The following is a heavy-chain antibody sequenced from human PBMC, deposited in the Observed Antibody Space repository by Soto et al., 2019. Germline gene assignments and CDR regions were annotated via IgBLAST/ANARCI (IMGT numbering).Heavy chain of an antibody. J-gene: IGHJ6*02. CDR1: GYSFTSYW. V-gene: IGHV5-10-1*01. CDR3: ARHLLDPLVLHAYYYGMDV. CDR2: IDPSDSYT. Sequence: PGESLKISCKGSGYSFTSYWISWVRQMPGKGLEWMGRIDPSDSYTNYSPSFQGHVTISADKSISTAYLQWSSLKASDTAMYYCARHLLDPLVLHAYYYGMDVWGQGTTVTVSS. D-gene: IGHD6-6*01.